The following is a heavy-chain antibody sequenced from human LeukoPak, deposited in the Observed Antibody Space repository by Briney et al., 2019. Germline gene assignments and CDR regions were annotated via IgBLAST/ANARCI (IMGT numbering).Heavy chain of an antibody. J-gene: IGHJ4*02. CDR3: AKDPGYSYGPYFDY. CDR2: IRYDGSNK. V-gene: IGHV3-30*02. Sequence: GGSLRLSCAASGFTFSSYGMHWVRQAPGKGLERVAFIRYDGSNKYYADSVKGRFTISRDNSKNTLYLQMNSLRAEDTAVYYCAKDPGYSYGPYFDYWGQGTLVTVSS. D-gene: IGHD5-18*01. CDR1: GFTFSSYG.